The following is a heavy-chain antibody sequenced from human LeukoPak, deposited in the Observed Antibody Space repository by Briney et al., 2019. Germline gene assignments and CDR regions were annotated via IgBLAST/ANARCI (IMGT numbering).Heavy chain of an antibody. CDR2: ISGSGGST. V-gene: IGHV3-23*01. J-gene: IGHJ6*02. D-gene: IGHD2-21*02. CDR3: AKDLAYWCGDCYSAYYYYGMDV. CDR1: GFTFSSYA. Sequence: PGGSLRLSCAASGFTFSSYAMSWVRQAPGKGLEWVSAISGSGGSTYYADSVKGRFTISRDNSKNTLYLQMNSLRAEDTAVYYCAKDLAYWCGDCYSAYYYYGMDVWGQGTTVTVSS.